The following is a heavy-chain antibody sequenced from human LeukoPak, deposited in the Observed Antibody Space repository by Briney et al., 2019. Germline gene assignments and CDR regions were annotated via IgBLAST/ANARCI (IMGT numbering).Heavy chain of an antibody. V-gene: IGHV1-18*01. CDR2: ISAYSGNT. Sequence: GASVKVSCKASGYTFTSYGISWVRQAPGQGLEWMGWISAYSGNTNYAQKLQGRVTMTTDTSTSTAYMELRSLRSDDTAVYYCAREGTGTTRGHWFDPWGQGTLVTVSS. J-gene: IGHJ5*02. CDR3: AREGTGTTRGHWFDP. CDR1: GYTFTSYG. D-gene: IGHD1-14*01.